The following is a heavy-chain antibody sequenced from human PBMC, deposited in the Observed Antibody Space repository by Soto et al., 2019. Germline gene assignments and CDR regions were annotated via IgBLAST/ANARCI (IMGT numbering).Heavy chain of an antibody. Sequence: PSETLSLTCAVGDESFSVYYWTWIRQPPGKGLEWLGEINHAGSTNYNPSLKSRVTMSVDTSKSQFSLKLTSANVADTAVYYCARDSTRRGACDIWGQGTRVTVSS. V-gene: IGHV4-34*01. J-gene: IGHJ3*02. CDR1: DESFSVYY. CDR2: INHAGST. CDR3: ARDSTRRGACDI. D-gene: IGHD2-2*01.